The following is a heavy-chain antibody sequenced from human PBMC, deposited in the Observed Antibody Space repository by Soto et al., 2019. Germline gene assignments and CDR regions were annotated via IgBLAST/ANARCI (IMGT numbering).Heavy chain of an antibody. CDR3: AKDINYDFWSGDIRQNFDY. Sequence: GGSLRLSCAASGFTFDDYAMHWVRQAPGKGLEWVSGISWNSGSIGYADSVKGRFTISRDNAKKSPYLQMNSLRAEDTALYYCAKDINYDFWSGDIRQNFDYWGQGTLVTVSS. V-gene: IGHV3-9*01. J-gene: IGHJ4*02. CDR2: ISWNSGSI. CDR1: GFTFDDYA. D-gene: IGHD3-3*01.